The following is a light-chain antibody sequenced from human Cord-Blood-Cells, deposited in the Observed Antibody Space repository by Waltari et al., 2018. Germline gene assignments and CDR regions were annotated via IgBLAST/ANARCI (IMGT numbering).Light chain of an antibody. J-gene: IGLJ2*01. Sequence: SDLTQPPSVSVSPGQTARLTCSGDVLAKKYARWFQQKPGQAPVLVIYKDSERPSGIPERFSGSSSGTTVTLTISGAQVEDESDYDCYSAADNNLVCGGGTKLTVL. CDR3: YSAADNNLV. CDR1: VLAKKY. CDR2: KDS. V-gene: IGLV3-27*01.